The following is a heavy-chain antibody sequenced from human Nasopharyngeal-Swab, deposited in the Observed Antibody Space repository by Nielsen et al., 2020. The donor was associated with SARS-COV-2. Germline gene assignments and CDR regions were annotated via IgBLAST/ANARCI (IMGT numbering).Heavy chain of an antibody. J-gene: IGHJ6*02. CDR3: AKSIDPMGYGLDV. D-gene: IGHD3-10*01. CDR1: GFSFSSYA. CDR2: IYSGGSSP. Sequence: GESLKISCAASGFSFSSYAMNWVRQAPGKGLEWVAIIYSGGSSPYFADSVKGRFTISRDDSSNTLYLQMSSLRAEDTAVYYCAKSIDPMGYGLDVWGLGTTVTVPS. V-gene: IGHV3-23*03.